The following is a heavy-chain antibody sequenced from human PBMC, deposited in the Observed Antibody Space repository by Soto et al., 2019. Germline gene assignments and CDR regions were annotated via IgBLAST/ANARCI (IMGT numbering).Heavy chain of an antibody. CDR3: ARVGRNCSGGSCFAFDI. D-gene: IGHD2-15*01. CDR2: IYYSGST. V-gene: IGHV4-31*03. J-gene: IGHJ3*02. CDR1: GGSISSGGYY. Sequence: SETLSLTCTVSGGSISSGGYYWSWIRQHPGKGLEWIGYIYYSGSTYYNPSLKSRVTISVDTSKNQLSLKLSSVTAADTAVYYCARVGRNCSGGSCFAFDIWGQGTMVTVSS.